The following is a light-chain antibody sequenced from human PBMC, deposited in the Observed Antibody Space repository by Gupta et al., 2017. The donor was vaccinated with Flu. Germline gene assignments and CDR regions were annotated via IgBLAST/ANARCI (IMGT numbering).Light chain of an antibody. CDR3: QAWDNNIVV. CDR2: EDI. J-gene: IGLJ2*01. CDR1: NLADKY. V-gene: IGLV3-1*01. Sequence: LGKTASITCYGDNLADKYASWYQQKPGQSPVLVIYEDIKRPLGIPERFSGSNSGNTATLTISGTQAMDEADYYCQAWDNNIVVFGGGTKLTVL.